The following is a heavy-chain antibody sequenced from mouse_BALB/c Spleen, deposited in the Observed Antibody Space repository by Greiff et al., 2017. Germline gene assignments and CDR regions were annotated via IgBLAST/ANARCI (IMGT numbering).Heavy chain of an antibody. Sequence: EVKLVESGGGLVKPGGSLKLSCAASGFTFSSYAMSWVRQTPEKRLEWVASISSGGSTYYPDSVKGRFTISRDNARNILYLQMSSLRSEDTAMYYCAREGYYYYAMDYWGQGTSVTVSS. V-gene: IGHV5-6-5*01. J-gene: IGHJ4*01. CDR2: ISSGGST. CDR3: AREGYYYYAMDY. CDR1: GFTFSSYA. D-gene: IGHD2-14*01.